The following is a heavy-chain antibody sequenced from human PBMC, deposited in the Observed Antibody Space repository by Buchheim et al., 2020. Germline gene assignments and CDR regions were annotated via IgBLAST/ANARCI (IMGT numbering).Heavy chain of an antibody. Sequence: EVQLVESGGGLVQPGGSLRLSCAASGFTFSSYSMNWVRQAPGKGLEWVSYISSSSSTIYYADSVKGRFTISRDNAKNSLYLQMNSLRAEDTAVYYCARITRRPTNVGDYYYGMDVWGQGTT. D-gene: IGHD1/OR15-1a*01. CDR1: GFTFSSYS. J-gene: IGHJ6*02. CDR2: ISSSSSTI. CDR3: ARITRRPTNVGDYYYGMDV. V-gene: IGHV3-48*01.